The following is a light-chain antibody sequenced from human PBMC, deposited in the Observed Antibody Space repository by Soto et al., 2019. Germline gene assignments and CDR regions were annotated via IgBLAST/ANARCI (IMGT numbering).Light chain of an antibody. CDR3: HQYYSRPRT. CDR1: QKVFSSSDNTNY. J-gene: IGKJ1*01. CDR2: WAS. V-gene: IGKV4-1*01. Sequence: DIVVTQSPDPLAGSLAERATTNVKSSQKVFSSSDNTNYLAWYQQKPGQPPKLLFYWASTRDSGVPDRFTGSGSGTDFTLTISSLQAEDVAVYYCHQYYSRPRTFGQGTKVEIK.